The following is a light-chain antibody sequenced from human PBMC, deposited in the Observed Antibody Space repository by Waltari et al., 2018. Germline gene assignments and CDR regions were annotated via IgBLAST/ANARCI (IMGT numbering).Light chain of an antibody. CDR3: QQYYSLPT. CDR2: WSS. Sequence: DIVMTQSPDSLAVSLGERATLNCTSRQSVLYRSNNKHSVAWYQQKPGQSPKLLIYWSSTRESGVPDRFSGGGSGTDFTLTISSLQADDVAIYYCQQYYSLPTFGGGTKVEI. CDR1: QSVLYRSNNKHS. V-gene: IGKV4-1*01. J-gene: IGKJ4*01.